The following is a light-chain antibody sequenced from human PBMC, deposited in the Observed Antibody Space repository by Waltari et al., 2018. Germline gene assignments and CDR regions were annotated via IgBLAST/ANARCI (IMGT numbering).Light chain of an antibody. CDR2: EIN. CDR3: CSFTNSRNFDV. Sequence: QSALTQPASVSGSPGQSITISCTGTSGDVGSHDLVSWYQQHPGKAPKLIIYEINKRPSGVSMRCSCSKSGKTASLTISGLQAEDEADYYCCSFTNSRNFDVFGTGTKVTVL. CDR1: SGDVGSHDL. V-gene: IGLV2-23*02. J-gene: IGLJ1*01.